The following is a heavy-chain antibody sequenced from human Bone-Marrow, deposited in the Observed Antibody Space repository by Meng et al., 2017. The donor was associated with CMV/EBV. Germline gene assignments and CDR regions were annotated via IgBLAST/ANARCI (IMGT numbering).Heavy chain of an antibody. J-gene: IGHJ6*02. CDR1: GGSFSGYY. D-gene: IGHD3-22*01. V-gene: IGHV4-34*01. Sequence: GSLRLSCAVYGGSFSGYYWSWIRQPPGKGLEWIGEINHSGSTNYNPSLKSRVTISVDTSKNQFSLKLSSVTAADTAVYYCARKVGWDYYDSSGYYRSYYYYYGMDVWGQGTTVTVSS. CDR2: INHSGST. CDR3: ARKVGWDYYDSSGYYRSYYYYYGMDV.